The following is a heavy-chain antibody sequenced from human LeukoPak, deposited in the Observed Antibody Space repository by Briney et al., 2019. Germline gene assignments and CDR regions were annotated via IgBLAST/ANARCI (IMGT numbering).Heavy chain of an antibody. Sequence: PGGSLRLSCAASGFTFTNYAIHWVRQAPGKGPEGVAYTSGDGNDKRYADSVKGRFTVSRDNSKNTLYLQMNSLRPEDSAAYYCARDPSGSFDYWGQGTLVTISS. CDR3: ARDPSGSFDY. CDR1: GFTFTNYA. D-gene: IGHD3-10*01. J-gene: IGHJ4*02. V-gene: IGHV3-30*01. CDR2: TSGDGNDK.